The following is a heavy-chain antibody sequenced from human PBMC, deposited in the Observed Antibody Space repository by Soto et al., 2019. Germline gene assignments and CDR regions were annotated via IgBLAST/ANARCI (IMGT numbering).Heavy chain of an antibody. Sequence: QVQLVQSGAEVKKPGASVKVSCKASGYTFTSYAMHWVRQAPGQRLEWMGWINAGNGNTKYSQKFQGRVTITRDTSASTAYMELSSLRSEDTAVYYCARKYCSGGSCYLEGWGQGTLVTVSS. D-gene: IGHD2-15*01. CDR2: INAGNGNT. CDR1: GYTFTSYA. CDR3: ARKYCSGGSCYLEG. V-gene: IGHV1-3*01. J-gene: IGHJ4*02.